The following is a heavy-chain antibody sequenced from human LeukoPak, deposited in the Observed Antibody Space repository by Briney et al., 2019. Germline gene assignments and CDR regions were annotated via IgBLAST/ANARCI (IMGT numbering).Heavy chain of an antibody. V-gene: IGHV4-39*01. CDR2: IYYSGST. CDR1: GGSISSSSYY. J-gene: IGHJ4*02. D-gene: IGHD3-10*01. Sequence: SETLSLTCTVSGGSISSSSYYWGWIRQTPGKGLEWIGSIYYSGSTYYNASLKSRVTISVDTSKNQFSLKLSSVTAADTAVYYCTCAFTMVRGVSFDYWGQGTLVTVSS. CDR3: TCAFTMVRGVSFDY.